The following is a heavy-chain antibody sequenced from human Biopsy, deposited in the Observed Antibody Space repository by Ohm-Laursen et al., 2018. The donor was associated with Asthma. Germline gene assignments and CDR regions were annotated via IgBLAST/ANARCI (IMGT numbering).Heavy chain of an antibody. CDR2: IYYSGST. CDR1: GGSINIGDYY. V-gene: IGHV4-31*03. D-gene: IGHD4-17*01. Sequence: TLSLTCTVSGGSINIGDYYWSWIRQQPVKGLEWIGYIYYSGSTYYNPSLKSRVSISLDTSKNQFSLSLTSVTAADTAVYYCARTTYGDDGFDPWGQGTLVTVSS. CDR3: ARTTYGDDGFDP. J-gene: IGHJ5*02.